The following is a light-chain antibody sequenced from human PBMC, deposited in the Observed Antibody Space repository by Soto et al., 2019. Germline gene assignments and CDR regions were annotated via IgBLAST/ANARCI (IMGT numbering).Light chain of an antibody. V-gene: IGKV3-11*01. CDR1: QSVGSY. J-gene: IGKJ2*01. CDR2: DAS. Sequence: EIVLTQSPATLSLSPGERATLSCRASQSVGSYLAWYQQKPGQAPRPLIYDASNRATGIPARFSGSGSGTDFTLTISSLEPEDFAVYYCQQRSNWPYTFGQGTKLEIK. CDR3: QQRSNWPYT.